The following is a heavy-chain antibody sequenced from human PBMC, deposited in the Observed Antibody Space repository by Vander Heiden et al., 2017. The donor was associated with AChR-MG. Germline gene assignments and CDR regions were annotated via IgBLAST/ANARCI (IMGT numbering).Heavy chain of an antibody. V-gene: IGHV3-74*01. Sequence: EVQLVESGGGLVQPGGSLRLSCAASGFTSSRYRIPWVRQAPGKGLVWVSRINSDGSSTSYADSVKGRFTISRDNAKNTLYLQMNSLRAEDTAVYYCARESTYYYGSGSYWWDYYYYMDVWGKGTTVTVSS. CDR3: ARESTYYYGSGSYWWDYYYYMDV. D-gene: IGHD3-10*01. J-gene: IGHJ6*03. CDR2: INSDGSST. CDR1: GFTSSRYR.